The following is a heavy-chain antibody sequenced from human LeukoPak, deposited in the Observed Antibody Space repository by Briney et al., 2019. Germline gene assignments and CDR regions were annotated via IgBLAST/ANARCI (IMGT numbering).Heavy chain of an antibody. CDR3: ARDSGREVLLWFGELTHYYYGMDV. CDR2: ISSSSSYI. CDR1: GFTFSSYS. V-gene: IGHV3-21*01. Sequence: PGGSLRLPCAASGFTFSSYSMNWVRQAPGKGLEGVSSISSSSSYIYYADSVKGRFTISRDNAKNSLYLQMNSLRAEDTAVYYCARDSGREVLLWFGELTHYYYGMDVWGKGTTVTVSS. J-gene: IGHJ6*04. D-gene: IGHD3-10*01.